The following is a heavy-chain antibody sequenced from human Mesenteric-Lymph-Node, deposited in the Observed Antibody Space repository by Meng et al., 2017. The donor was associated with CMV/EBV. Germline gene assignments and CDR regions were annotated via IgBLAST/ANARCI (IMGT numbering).Heavy chain of an antibody. J-gene: IGHJ4*02. Sequence: SETLSLTCTVSGGSISSHYWSWIRQPPGKGLEWIGYIFYTGNTNYNPSLKSRVTISVDTSKNQFSLKLTSVTAADTAVYYCASIRTLQRLPQRDIDYWGQGTLVTVSS. CDR2: IFYTGNT. CDR1: GGSISSHY. D-gene: IGHD1-1*01. V-gene: IGHV4-59*11. CDR3: ASIRTLQRLPQRDIDY.